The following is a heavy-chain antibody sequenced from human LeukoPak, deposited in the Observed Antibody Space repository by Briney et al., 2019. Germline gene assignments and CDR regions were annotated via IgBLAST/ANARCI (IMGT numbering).Heavy chain of an antibody. CDR2: INPNSGGT. V-gene: IGHV1-2*02. CDR1: GYTFTGYY. D-gene: IGHD3-22*01. J-gene: IGHJ4*02. CDR3: ARALRSLHYYDSSGLDDY. Sequence: ASVKVSCKASGYTFTGYYMHWVRQAPGQGLEWMGWINPNSGGTNYAQKFQGRVTMTRDTSISTAYMELSRLRSDDTAVYYCARALRSLHYYDSSGLDDYWGQGTLVTVSS.